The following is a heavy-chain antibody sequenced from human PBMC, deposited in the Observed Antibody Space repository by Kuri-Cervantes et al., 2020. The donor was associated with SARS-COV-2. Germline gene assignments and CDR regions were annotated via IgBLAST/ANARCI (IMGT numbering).Heavy chain of an antibody. V-gene: IGHV1-69*10. CDR1: GCTFSSYA. J-gene: IGHJ4*02. D-gene: IGHD2-2*01. Sequence: SVKVSCKASGCTFSSYAISWVRQAPGQGLEWMGGISPILGIANYAQKFQGRVTITADKSTSTAYMELSSLRSEDTAVYYCASPLGYCSSTSCYDLDYWGRGTLVTVSS. CDR3: ASPLGYCSSTSCYDLDY. CDR2: ISPILGIA.